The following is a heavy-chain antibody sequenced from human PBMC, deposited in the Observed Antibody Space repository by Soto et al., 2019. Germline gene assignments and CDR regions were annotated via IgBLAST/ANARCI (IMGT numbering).Heavy chain of an antibody. CDR2: ISNSGSII. D-gene: IGHD4-17*01. CDR3: VNFPMTTRGGMDV. J-gene: IGHJ6*02. V-gene: IGHV3-48*02. Sequence: EVQLVESGGGLVQPGGSLRLSCAASGFTFSSYTMNWVRQAPGKGLEWVSCISNSGSIIYYADSVKGRFTISRDNAKNSLYLQMNSLRDEDTAVYYCVNFPMTTRGGMDVWGQGTTVTVSS. CDR1: GFTFSSYT.